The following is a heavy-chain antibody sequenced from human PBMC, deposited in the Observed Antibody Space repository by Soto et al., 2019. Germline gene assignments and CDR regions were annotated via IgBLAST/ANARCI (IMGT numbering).Heavy chain of an antibody. J-gene: IGHJ6*02. CDR3: ARDFSPGAAAGTGDYYYGMDV. CDR2: IYHSGST. V-gene: IGHV4-4*02. Sequence: SETLSLTCAVSGGSISSSHWWSWVRQPPGKGLEWIGEIYHSGSTHYNPSLKSRVTISVDKSKNQFSLKLSSVTAADTAVYYCARDFSPGAAAGTGDYYYGMDVWGQGTTVTVSS. CDR1: GGSISSSHW. D-gene: IGHD6-13*01.